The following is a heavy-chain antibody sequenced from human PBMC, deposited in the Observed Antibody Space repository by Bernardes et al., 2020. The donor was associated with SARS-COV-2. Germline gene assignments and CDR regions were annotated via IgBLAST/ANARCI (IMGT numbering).Heavy chain of an antibody. V-gene: IGHV3-30-3*01. CDR1: GFTFRSYA. J-gene: IGHJ6*02. Sequence: GSTLQVFCASFGFTFRSYAIHWVHQAPGKGLEWVAVISYDGSNLHYGDSVRGRFSVSRDDSRNTLYLQMNSLRAEDTAVYYCARHEGATVFYYYGMDVWGQGTTVTVSS. CDR2: ISYDGSNL. D-gene: IGHD1-26*01. CDR3: ARHEGATVFYYYGMDV.